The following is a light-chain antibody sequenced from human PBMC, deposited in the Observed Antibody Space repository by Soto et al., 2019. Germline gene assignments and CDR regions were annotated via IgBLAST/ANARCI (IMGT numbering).Light chain of an antibody. CDR1: QSISTY. CDR2: AAS. Sequence: DIRLTQSPPSLSASVGDRVTISCRASQSISTYLMWYQQKPGKAPNLLIYAASDLQTGVPARFTGSGSGTEFSLTCSVLQHEDSETYYCQHSSFTPRTFGQRTKVEI. V-gene: IGKV1-39*01. J-gene: IGKJ1*01. CDR3: QHSSFTPRT.